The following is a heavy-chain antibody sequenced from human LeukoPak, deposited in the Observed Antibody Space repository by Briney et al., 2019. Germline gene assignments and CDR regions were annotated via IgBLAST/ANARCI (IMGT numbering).Heavy chain of an antibody. Sequence: GGSLRLSCAASGFTFSSYWMHWVRQAPGKGLVWVSAIRSDGSSTSCADSVKGRFTISRDNAKNTLYLQMNSLRAEDTAVYYCARDQAGAFDMWGQGTMVTVSS. D-gene: IGHD3-10*01. CDR3: ARDQAGAFDM. V-gene: IGHV3-74*01. J-gene: IGHJ3*02. CDR1: GFTFSSYW. CDR2: IRSDGSST.